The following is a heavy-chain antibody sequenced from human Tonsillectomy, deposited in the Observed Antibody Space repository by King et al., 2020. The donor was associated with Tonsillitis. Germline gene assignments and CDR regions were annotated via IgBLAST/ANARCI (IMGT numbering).Heavy chain of an antibody. J-gene: IGHJ4*02. CDR3: ARGGQQPVDY. V-gene: IGHV3-74*01. Sequence: VQLVESGGGLVQPGGSLRLSCVVSGFTLSNYWMHWVRHVPGKGLVWVSDINDYGTTTRYADSVRGRFTISRDNAENTLYLQMNSLRAEDTAVYYCARGGQQPVDYWGQGTLVTVSS. D-gene: IGHD6-13*01. CDR2: INDYGTTT. CDR1: GFTLSNYW.